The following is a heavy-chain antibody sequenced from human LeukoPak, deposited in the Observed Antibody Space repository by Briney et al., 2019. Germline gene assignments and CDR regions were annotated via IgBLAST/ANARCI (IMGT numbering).Heavy chain of an antibody. D-gene: IGHD3-22*01. Sequence: GGSLRLSCAASGFTVSSNYMSWVRQAPGKGLEWVSVIYSGGSTYYADSVKGRFTISRDNSKNTLYLQMNSLRAEDTAVYYCAKEGYYYGSGDAFDIWGQGTMVTVSS. CDR2: IYSGGST. CDR1: GFTVSSNY. CDR3: AKEGYYYGSGDAFDI. V-gene: IGHV3-53*01. J-gene: IGHJ3*02.